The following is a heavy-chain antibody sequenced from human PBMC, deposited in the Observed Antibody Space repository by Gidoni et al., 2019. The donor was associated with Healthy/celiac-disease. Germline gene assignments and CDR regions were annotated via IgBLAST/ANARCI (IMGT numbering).Heavy chain of an antibody. CDR1: GGSISSSNW. CDR2: IYHSGST. J-gene: IGHJ6*02. V-gene: IGHV4-4*02. D-gene: IGHD6-13*01. Sequence: QVQLQESGPGLVKPSGTLSLTCAVSGGSISSSNWWSWVHQPPGKGLEWIGEIYHSGSTNYNPSLKSRVTISVDKSKNQFSLKLSSVTAADTAVYYCARRRRTKPGYSSSWYASGDYYGMDVWGQGTTVTVSS. CDR3: ARRRRTKPGYSSSWYASGDYYGMDV.